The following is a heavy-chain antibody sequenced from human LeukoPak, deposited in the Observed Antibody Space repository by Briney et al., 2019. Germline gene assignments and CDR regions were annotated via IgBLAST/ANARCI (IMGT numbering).Heavy chain of an antibody. CDR1: GFTFSSYG. Sequence: GGSLRLSCAASGFTFSSYGMSWVRQAPGKGLEWVSAISGSGGSTYYADSVKGRFTISRDNAKNSLYLQMNSLRAEDTAVYYCARGGLLRYFDWLPTPPDYWGQGTLVTVSS. D-gene: IGHD3-9*01. CDR2: ISGSGGST. CDR3: ARGGLLRYFDWLPTPPDY. J-gene: IGHJ4*02. V-gene: IGHV3-23*01.